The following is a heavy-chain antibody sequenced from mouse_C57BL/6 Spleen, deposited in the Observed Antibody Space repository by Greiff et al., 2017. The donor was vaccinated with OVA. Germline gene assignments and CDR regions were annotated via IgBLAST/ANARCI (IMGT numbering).Heavy chain of an antibody. CDR3: ATYSNYVGWFAY. CDR1: GYTFTSYW. J-gene: IGHJ3*01. CDR2: IYPSDSET. D-gene: IGHD2-5*01. Sequence: QVQLQQPGAELVRPGSSVKLSCKASGYTFTSYWMDWVKQRPGQGLEWIGNIYPSDSETHYNQKFKDKATLTVDKSSSTAYMQLSSLTSEDSAVYYCATYSNYVGWFAYWGQGTLVTVSA. V-gene: IGHV1-61*01.